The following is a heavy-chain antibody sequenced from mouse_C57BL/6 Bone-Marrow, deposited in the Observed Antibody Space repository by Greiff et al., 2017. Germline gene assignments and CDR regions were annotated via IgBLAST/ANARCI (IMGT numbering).Heavy chain of an antibody. J-gene: IGHJ1*03. Sequence: EVQLQQSVAELVRPGASVKLSCTASGFNIKNTYMHWVKQRPEQGLEWIGRIDPANGNTKYAPKFPGKATITADTSSNTAYLQLSSLTSEDTAIYYCARGPITTVVEDWYFDVWGTGTTVTVSS. D-gene: IGHD1-1*01. CDR2: IDPANGNT. V-gene: IGHV14-3*01. CDR1: GFNIKNTY. CDR3: ARGPITTVVEDWYFDV.